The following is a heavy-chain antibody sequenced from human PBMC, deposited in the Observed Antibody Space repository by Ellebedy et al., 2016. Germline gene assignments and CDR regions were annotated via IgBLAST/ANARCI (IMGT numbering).Heavy chain of an antibody. V-gene: IGHV1-18*01. CDR3: RVLMVYANYFDY. J-gene: IGHJ4*02. CDR2: ISAYNGNT. CDR1: GYTFTSYG. D-gene: IGHD2-8*01. Sequence: ASVKVSCKASGYTFTSYGISWVRQAPGQGLEWMGWISAYNGNTNYAQKLQGRVTMTTDTSASTAYMELSSLRSEDTAVYYCRVLMVYANYFDYWGQGTLVTVSS.